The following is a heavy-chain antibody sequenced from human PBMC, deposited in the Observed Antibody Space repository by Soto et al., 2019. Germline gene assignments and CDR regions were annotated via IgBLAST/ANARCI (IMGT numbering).Heavy chain of an antibody. CDR2: IIPIFGTA. Sequence: GASVKVSCKASGGTFSSYAISWVRQAPGQGLEWMGGIIPIFGTANYAQKFQGRVTITADESTSTAYMELSSLRSEDTAVYYCARGDQAHPNSLLDYWGQGTLVTVSS. V-gene: IGHV1-69*13. J-gene: IGHJ4*02. D-gene: IGHD5-18*01. CDR3: ARGDQAHPNSLLDY. CDR1: GGTFSSYA.